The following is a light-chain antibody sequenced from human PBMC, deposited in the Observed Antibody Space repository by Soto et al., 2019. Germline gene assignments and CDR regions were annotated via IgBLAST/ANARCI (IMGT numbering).Light chain of an antibody. CDR2: EVN. CDR3: ASFRSGTILV. CDR1: RSDIGDSNF. Sequence: QSVLTQPASVSGSPGQSVTISCTGPRSDIGDSNFISWYQHSPGKAPRLLIYEVNNRPSGVSKRFSGSKAGNTASLTISGILDDDEADYFCASFRSGTILVFGSGTKVTVL. J-gene: IGLJ1*01. V-gene: IGLV2-14*01.